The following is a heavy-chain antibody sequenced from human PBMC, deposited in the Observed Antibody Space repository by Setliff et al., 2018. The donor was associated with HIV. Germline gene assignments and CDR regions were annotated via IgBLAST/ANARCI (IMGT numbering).Heavy chain of an antibody. CDR3: ARVVATSDY. Sequence: LRLSCTASGFTFGDYAMTWVRQAPGKGLEWVANIKEDGSEKYYVDSVKGRFTISRDNAKNSLFLQVNSLRAEDTAVYYCARVVATSDYWGQGTLVTVSS. D-gene: IGHD5-12*01. CDR2: IKEDGSEK. V-gene: IGHV3-7*01. J-gene: IGHJ4*02. CDR1: GFTFGDYA.